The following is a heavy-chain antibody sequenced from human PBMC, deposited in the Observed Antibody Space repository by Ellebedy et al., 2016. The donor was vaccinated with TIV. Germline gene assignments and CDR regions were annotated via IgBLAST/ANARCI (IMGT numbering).Heavy chain of an antibody. CDR2: ISYSGST. D-gene: IGHD3-9*01. CDR3: ARIQYDSLTGSGDDAFDI. CDR1: GGSTRDSSYA. Sequence: SETLPLTCAVSGGSTRDSSYAWGWIRQPPGKGLEWIESISYSGSTYYNPSLKGRVSMSLNTSKNQLSLTLNSVTAADTAVYYCARIQYDSLTGSGDDAFDIWGQGTMVTVSS. V-gene: IGHV4-39*07. J-gene: IGHJ3*02.